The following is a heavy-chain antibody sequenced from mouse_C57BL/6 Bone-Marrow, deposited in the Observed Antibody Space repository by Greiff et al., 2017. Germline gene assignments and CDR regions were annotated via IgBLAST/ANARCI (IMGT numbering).Heavy chain of an antibody. CDR1: GISLTSYG. CDR3: AVYYSRLAY. J-gene: IGHJ3*01. D-gene: IGHD1-1*01. CDR2: IWSGGST. Sequence: VQLQQSGPGLVQPSQSLSITCTVPGISLTSYGVHWVSQSPGKGLEWLGVIWSGGSTDSNAAFIPRLSISKDNSKSQVFFKMNSLQADETAIYYCAVYYSRLAYWGQGALVTVSA. V-gene: IGHV2-2*01.